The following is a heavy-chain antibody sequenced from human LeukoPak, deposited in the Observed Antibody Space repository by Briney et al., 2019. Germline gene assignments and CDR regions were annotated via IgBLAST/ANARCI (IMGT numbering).Heavy chain of an antibody. V-gene: IGHV3-23*01. Sequence: GGSLRLSCAASGFTFSSYAMSWVRQAPGKGLEWVSAISGSGGSTYYADSVKGRFTISRDNSKNTLYLQMNSLRAEDTAVYYCAKAREYSSSSAYFGYWGQGTLVTVSS. J-gene: IGHJ4*02. CDR3: AKAREYSSSSAYFGY. CDR2: ISGSGGST. CDR1: GFTFSSYA. D-gene: IGHD6-6*01.